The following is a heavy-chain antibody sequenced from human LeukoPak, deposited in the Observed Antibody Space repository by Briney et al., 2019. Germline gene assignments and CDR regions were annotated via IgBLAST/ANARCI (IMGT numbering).Heavy chain of an antibody. Sequence: GASVKVSCKASGYTFTGYYIHWMRQAPGQGLEWVGWINPDSGGTNYAQNFQGRVTVTRDSSISTAYMGLSRLTSDDTAVYFCARNSAFDIWGQGTMVTVSS. CDR3: ARNSAFDI. CDR2: INPDSGGT. CDR1: GYTFTGYY. V-gene: IGHV1-2*02. D-gene: IGHD2/OR15-2a*01. J-gene: IGHJ3*02.